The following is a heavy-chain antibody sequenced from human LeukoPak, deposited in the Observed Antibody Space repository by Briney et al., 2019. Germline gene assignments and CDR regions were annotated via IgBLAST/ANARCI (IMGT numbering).Heavy chain of an antibody. V-gene: IGHV4-39*07. CDR1: GGSISSSSYY. J-gene: IGHJ4*02. D-gene: IGHD5-18*01. Sequence: SETLSLTCTVSGGSISSSSYYWGWIRQPPGKGLEWIGSIYYSGSTYYNPSLKSRATISVDTSKNQFSLKLSSVTAADTAVYYCARAPIQDTAMIDYWGQGTLVTVSS. CDR3: ARAPIQDTAMIDY. CDR2: IYYSGST.